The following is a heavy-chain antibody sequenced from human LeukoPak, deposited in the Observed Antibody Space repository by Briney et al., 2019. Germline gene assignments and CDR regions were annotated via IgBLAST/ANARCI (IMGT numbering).Heavy chain of an antibody. Sequence: GRSLRLSCAASGFTFSSYGMHWVRQAPGKGLEWVAVISYDGSNKYYADSVKGRFTISRDNSKNTLYLQMNSLRAEDTAVYYCAKDLENYFDYWGQGTLVIVSS. D-gene: IGHD5-24*01. CDR3: AKDLENYFDY. J-gene: IGHJ4*02. V-gene: IGHV3-30*18. CDR2: ISYDGSNK. CDR1: GFTFSSYG.